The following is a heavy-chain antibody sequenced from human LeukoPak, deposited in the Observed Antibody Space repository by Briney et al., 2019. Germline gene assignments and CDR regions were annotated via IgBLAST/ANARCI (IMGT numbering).Heavy chain of an antibody. J-gene: IGHJ4*02. CDR3: AKDGAYYYGSGSYYPFDY. CDR2: ISGSGGST. V-gene: IGHV3-23*01. CDR1: GFTFSSYA. Sequence: PGGSLRLSCAASGFTFSSYAMSWVRQAPGKGLEWVSAISGSGGSTYYADSVKGWFTISRDNSKNTLYLQMNSLRAEDTAVYYCAKDGAYYYGSGSYYPFDYWGQGTLVTVSS. D-gene: IGHD3-10*01.